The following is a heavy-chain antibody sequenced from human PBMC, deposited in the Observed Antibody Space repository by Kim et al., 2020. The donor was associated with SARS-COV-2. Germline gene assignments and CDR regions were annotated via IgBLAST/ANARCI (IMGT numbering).Heavy chain of an antibody. CDR3: ARGHSSSWYSY. J-gene: IGHJ4*02. CDR2: INHSGST. Sequence: SETLSLTCAVYGGSFSGYYWSWIRQPPGKGLEWIGEINHSGSTNYNPSLKSRVTISVDTSKNQFSLKLSSVTAADTAVYYCARGHSSSWYSYWGQGTLVTVSS. D-gene: IGHD6-13*01. V-gene: IGHV4-34*01. CDR1: GGSFSGYY.